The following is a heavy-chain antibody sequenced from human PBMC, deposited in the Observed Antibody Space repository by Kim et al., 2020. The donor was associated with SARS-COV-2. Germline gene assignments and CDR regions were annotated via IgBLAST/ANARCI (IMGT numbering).Heavy chain of an antibody. D-gene: IGHD3-9*01. CDR1: GFTFSSYG. Sequence: GGSLRLSCVASGFTFSSYGMHWVRQAPGKGLLWVSRVVRGGGGTSGGESVKGRFAISRDNSRNTLYLQMNSLRAEDTAVYYCARLATGYVGHIFDYLG. V-gene: IGHV3-74*03. J-gene: IGHJ4*01. CDR3: ARLATGYVGHIFDY. CDR2: VVRGGGGT.